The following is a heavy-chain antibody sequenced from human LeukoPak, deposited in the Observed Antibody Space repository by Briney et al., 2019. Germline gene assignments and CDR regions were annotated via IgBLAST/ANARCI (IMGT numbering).Heavy chain of an antibody. J-gene: IGHJ6*02. CDR1: GFTFSSYA. Sequence: GGSLRLSCAASGFTFSSYAMSWVRQAPGKGLEWVSAVSGSGGSTYYADSVKGRFTISRDNSKNTLFLQMNSLRAEDTAVYYCAKVQAGSHYYYYGMDVWGQGTTVTVSS. D-gene: IGHD3-10*01. CDR2: VSGSGGST. V-gene: IGHV3-23*01. CDR3: AKVQAGSHYYYYGMDV.